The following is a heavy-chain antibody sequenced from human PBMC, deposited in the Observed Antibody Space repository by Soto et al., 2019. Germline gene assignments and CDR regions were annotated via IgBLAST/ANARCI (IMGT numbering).Heavy chain of an antibody. J-gene: IGHJ6*02. Sequence: EVQLLESGRGVVKPGGSLRLSCAASGFTFSSYAMTCVRQATGKGLEWVSALSGSGVRTYYADSVKGRFTISRDNSKNTLYLQMNSLRAEDTAVYYCAKGGGSKDYYDTSGYYLYYYYAMDVWGQGTTVTVSS. D-gene: IGHD3-22*01. CDR1: GFTFSSYA. CDR2: LSGSGVRT. V-gene: IGHV3-23*01. CDR3: AKGGGSKDYYDTSGYYLYYYYAMDV.